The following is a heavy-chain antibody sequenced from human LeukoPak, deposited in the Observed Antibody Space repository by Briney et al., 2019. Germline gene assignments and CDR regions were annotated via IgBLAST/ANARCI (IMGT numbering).Heavy chain of an antibody. D-gene: IGHD2-2*01. V-gene: IGHV3-48*01. CDR1: GFTFSNSG. CDR2: ISSSSSTI. J-gene: IGHJ4*02. Sequence: GGSLRLSCAASGFTFSNSGMKWVRQAPGKGLEWISYISSSSSTIYYADSVKGRFTISRDNSKNTLYLQMNSLRAEDTAVYYCAKDPIPLGYCSSTSCNYFDYWGQGTLVTVSS. CDR3: AKDPIPLGYCSSTSCNYFDY.